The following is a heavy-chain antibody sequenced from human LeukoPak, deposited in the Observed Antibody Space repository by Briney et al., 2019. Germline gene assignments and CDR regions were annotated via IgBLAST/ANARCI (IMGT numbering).Heavy chain of an antibody. CDR2: IYHSGST. CDR1: GYSISSGYY. CDR3: ARGQRESSDFWSGYYTGCYFDY. D-gene: IGHD3-3*01. Sequence: SETLSLTCTVSGYSISSGYYWGWIRQPPGKGLEWIGSIYHSGSTYYNPSLKSRVTISVDTTKNQFSLKLSSVTAADTAVYYCARGQRESSDFWSGYYTGCYFDYWGQGTLVTVSS. V-gene: IGHV4-38-2*02. J-gene: IGHJ4*02.